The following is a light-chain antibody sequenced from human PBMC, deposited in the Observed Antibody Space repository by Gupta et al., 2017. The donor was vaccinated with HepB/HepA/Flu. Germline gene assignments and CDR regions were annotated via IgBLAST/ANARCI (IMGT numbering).Light chain of an antibody. V-gene: IGLV1-44*01. CDR3: AAWDDSLNGLYV. CDR2: SNN. Sequence: QTVLTQPPSASGTPGQRVTISCSGSSSNIGSNTVNWYQQLPGTAPKLLIYSNNQRPSAVPDQFSCSNSGTSASLAISALQSEDEADYYCAAWDDSLNGLYVFGTGTKVTVL. J-gene: IGLJ1*01. CDR1: SSNIGSNT.